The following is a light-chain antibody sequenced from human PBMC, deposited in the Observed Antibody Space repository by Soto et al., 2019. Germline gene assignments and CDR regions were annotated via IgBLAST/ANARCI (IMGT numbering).Light chain of an antibody. CDR1: SRDVGGYNY. CDR2: DVS. J-gene: IGLJ1*01. V-gene: IGLV2-14*01. Sequence: QSALTQPASVSGSPGQSIALSCTGTSRDVGGYNYVSWYQQHPGKAPKLMVYDVSNRPSGVSNRFSGSKSGNTASLTISGLQAEDEAEYYCSSYTSSSTYVFGTGTKLTVL. CDR3: SSYTSSSTYV.